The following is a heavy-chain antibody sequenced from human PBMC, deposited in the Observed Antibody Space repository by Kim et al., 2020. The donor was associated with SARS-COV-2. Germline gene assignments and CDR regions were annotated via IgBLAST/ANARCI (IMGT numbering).Heavy chain of an antibody. V-gene: IGHV1-3*01. J-gene: IGHJ6*02. D-gene: IGHD4-17*01. CDR2: INVANGNT. Sequence: ASVKVSCKASGYSFTSYTMHWVRQAPGQWLEWMGWINVANGNTKYSQTFQDRLTIARDTSASTAYMELSSLRSEDSAVYYCASDTTPTTVTSGGYYYGMDVWGQGTTVTVSS. CDR3: ASDTTPTTVTSGGYYYGMDV. CDR1: GYSFTSYT.